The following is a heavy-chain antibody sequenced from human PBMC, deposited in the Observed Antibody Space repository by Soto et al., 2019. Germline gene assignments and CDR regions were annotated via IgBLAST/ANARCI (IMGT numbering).Heavy chain of an antibody. J-gene: IGHJ6*02. Sequence: QVQLVQSGAEVKKPGSSVKVSCKASGGTFSSYAISWVRQAPGQGLEWMGGIIPIFGTANYAQKFQGRVTITADKSTSTAYMELSSLRSEDTAVYYCARAPAYNWNLWPYYGMDVWGQGTTVTVSS. CDR1: GGTFSSYA. D-gene: IGHD1-1*01. V-gene: IGHV1-69*06. CDR2: IIPIFGTA. CDR3: ARAPAYNWNLWPYYGMDV.